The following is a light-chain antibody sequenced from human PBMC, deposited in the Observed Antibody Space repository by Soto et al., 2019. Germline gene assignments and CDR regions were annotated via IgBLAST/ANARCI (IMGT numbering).Light chain of an antibody. Sequence: QSALTQPASVSGSPGQSITISCTGTSSDVGGYNYVSWYQQHPGKAPKVMIYDVSNRPSGVSIRFSGSKSGNTASLTISGLQAEDEADYCCSSYTSTGTVFGGGTKVTVL. J-gene: IGLJ2*01. CDR2: DVS. CDR3: SSYTSTGTV. CDR1: SSDVGGYNY. V-gene: IGLV2-14*01.